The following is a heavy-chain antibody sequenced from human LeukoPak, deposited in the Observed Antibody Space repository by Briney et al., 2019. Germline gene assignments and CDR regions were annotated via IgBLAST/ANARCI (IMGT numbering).Heavy chain of an antibody. D-gene: IGHD2-21*01. Sequence: PSETLSLTCAVSGGSISSSNWWSWVRQPPGKGLEWIGEIYHSGSTNYNPSLKSRVTISVDKSKNQFSLKLSSVTAADTAVYYCARGGCGGDCYSSDAFDIWGQGTMVTVSS. V-gene: IGHV4-4*02. CDR3: ARGGCGGDCYSSDAFDI. J-gene: IGHJ3*02. CDR1: GGSISSSNW. CDR2: IYHSGST.